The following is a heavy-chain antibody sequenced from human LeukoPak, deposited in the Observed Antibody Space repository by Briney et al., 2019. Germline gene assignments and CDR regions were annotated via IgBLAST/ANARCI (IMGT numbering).Heavy chain of an antibody. CDR2: IGWNSGTI. D-gene: IGHD3-10*01. V-gene: IGHV3-9*01. CDR3: ARVLPPHGSGSYYYPRGWYFDL. J-gene: IGHJ2*01. CDR1: GFTFDDYA. Sequence: GGSLRLSCAASGFTFDDYAMHWVRQVPGKGLEWVSGIGWNSGTIHYADSVKGRFTISRDNAKNSLYLQMNSLRAEDTAVYYCARVLPPHGSGSYYYPRGWYFDLWGRGTLVTVSS.